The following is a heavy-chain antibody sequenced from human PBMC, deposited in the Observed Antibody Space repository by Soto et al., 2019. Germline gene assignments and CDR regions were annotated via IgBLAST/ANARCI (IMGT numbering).Heavy chain of an antibody. V-gene: IGHV3-23*01. CDR2: ISGSGTST. J-gene: IGHJ4*02. CDR3: AKGAIYDWNRVLND. D-gene: IGHD1-20*01. Sequence: GGSLRLSCAASGFTFRTYAMLWVRQAPGRGLDWVSGISGSGTSTYYADSVKGRFTISRDHSKNTVYLVMDSLRVEDTAVYYCAKGAIYDWNRVLNDWGQGTPVTVSS. CDR1: GFTFRTYA.